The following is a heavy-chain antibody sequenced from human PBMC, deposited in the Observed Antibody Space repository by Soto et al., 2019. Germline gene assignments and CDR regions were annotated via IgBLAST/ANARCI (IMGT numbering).Heavy chain of an antibody. V-gene: IGHV4-31*02. CDR2: IYYSGST. J-gene: IGHJ5*02. D-gene: IGHD3-22*01. Sequence: SETLSLTCTVSGGSISSGGYYWSWIRQHPGKGLEWIGYIYYSGSTYYNPSLKSRVTISVDTSKNQFSLKLSSVTAADTAVYYCASLRPTYYDSSGYFWAWGQGTRVTVSS. CDR1: GGSISSGGYY. CDR3: ASLRPTYYDSSGYFWA.